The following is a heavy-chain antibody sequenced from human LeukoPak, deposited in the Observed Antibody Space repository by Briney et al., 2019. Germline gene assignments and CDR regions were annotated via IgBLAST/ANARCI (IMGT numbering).Heavy chain of an antibody. D-gene: IGHD3-16*02. CDR1: GGSISSYY. CDR3: ARVGEVYDYVWGSYRAHYFDY. Sequence: SETLSLTCTVSGGSISSYYWSWIRQPPGKGLEWIGYIYYSGSTNYNPSLKSRVTISVDTPKNQFSLKLSSVTAADTAVYYCARVGEVYDYVWGSYRAHYFDYWGQGTLVIVSS. J-gene: IGHJ4*02. V-gene: IGHV4-59*01. CDR2: IYYSGST.